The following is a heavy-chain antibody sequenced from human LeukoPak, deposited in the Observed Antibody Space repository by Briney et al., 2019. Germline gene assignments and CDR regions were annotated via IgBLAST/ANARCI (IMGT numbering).Heavy chain of an antibody. CDR1: GFAVSTYS. J-gene: IGHJ4*02. CDR3: ARAGFYTGYDY. D-gene: IGHD3-9*01. V-gene: IGHV3-74*01. Sequence: TGGSLRLSCEGFGFAVSTYSMHWVRQTPGQGLVWVSRLNSDGIRTDYADSVRGRMTISRDNAKNTFYMYMDSLRAEDTAVYYCARAGFYTGYDYWGQGTLVTVSS. CDR2: LNSDGIRT.